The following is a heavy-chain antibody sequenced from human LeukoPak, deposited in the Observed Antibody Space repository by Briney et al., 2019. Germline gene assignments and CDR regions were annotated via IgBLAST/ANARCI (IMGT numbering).Heavy chain of an antibody. CDR2: VSPDGNLA. Sequence: GGSLRLSCAASGFTLSSSWMHWVRQAPGKGPVWVAHVSPDGNLANYADSVKGRFIISRDNAKNTLFLQMNSLRAEDTAVYYCARDLSFSPDHWGQGTLVTVSS. CDR3: ARDLSFSPDH. J-gene: IGHJ4*02. CDR1: GFTLSSSW. V-gene: IGHV3-74*01.